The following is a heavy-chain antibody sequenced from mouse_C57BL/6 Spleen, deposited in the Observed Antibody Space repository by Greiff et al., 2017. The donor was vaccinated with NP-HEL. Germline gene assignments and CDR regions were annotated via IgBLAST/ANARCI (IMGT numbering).Heavy chain of an antibody. CDR2: IYPSDSET. J-gene: IGHJ3*01. Sequence: QVQLQQPGAELARPGSSVKLSCKASGYTFTSYWMDWVKQRPGQGLEWIGNIYPSDSETHYNQKFKDKATLTVDKSSSTAYMQLSSLTSEDSAVYYCARSTPAAWFAYWGQGTLVTVSA. CDR1: GYTFTSYW. D-gene: IGHD2-1*01. CDR3: ARSTPAAWFAY. V-gene: IGHV1-61*01.